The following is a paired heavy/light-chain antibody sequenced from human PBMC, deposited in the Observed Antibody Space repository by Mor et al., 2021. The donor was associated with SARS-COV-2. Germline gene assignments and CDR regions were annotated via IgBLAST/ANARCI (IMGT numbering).Light chain of an antibody. J-gene: IGKJ3*01. CDR3: QHFGTSPGGS. CDR2: GVS. Sequence: EIVLTQSPGTLSLSPGERATLSCRASKSISGNYVAWYQQKPGQAPRLLIYGVSTRATGIPDRFSGSGSGTDFTLTISRLEPQDFAVYYCQHFGTSPGGSFGPGTKVDIK. V-gene: IGKV3-20*01. CDR1: KSISGNY.
Heavy chain of an antibody. CDR1: GFTFDDYT. CDR3: AKDGVSLDGTYFFDY. J-gene: IGHJ4*02. CDR2: ISWDGAGT. D-gene: IGHD3-3*01. V-gene: IGHV3-43*01. Sequence: EVHLVESGGVVVQPGGSLRLSCAASGFTFDDYTMHWVRQAPGKGLEWVSRISWDGAGTHYADSVKGRFTISRDNSKNSLYLQMNSLSTEDTALYYCAKDGVSLDGTYFFDYWGQGTLVTVSS.